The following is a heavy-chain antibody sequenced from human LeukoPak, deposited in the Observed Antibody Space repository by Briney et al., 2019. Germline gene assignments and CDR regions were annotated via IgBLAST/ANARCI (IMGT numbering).Heavy chain of an antibody. CDR2: ISGNRYHI. CDR1: GFTFNTCS. V-gene: IGHV3-21*01. D-gene: IGHD3-10*01. Sequence: AESLRLSCAASGFTFNTCSIFWVRQAPGKGLEWVSAISGNRYHIYYANSVKGRFTISRDNAKNSLYLQMNSLRGEDTAVYYCARDMVRGVRATGYFDYWGQGTLVTVSS. J-gene: IGHJ4*02. CDR3: ARDMVRGVRATGYFDY.